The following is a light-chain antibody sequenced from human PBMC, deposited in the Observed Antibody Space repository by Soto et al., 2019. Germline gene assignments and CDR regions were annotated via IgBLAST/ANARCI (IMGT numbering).Light chain of an antibody. J-gene: IGLJ3*02. V-gene: IGLV1-40*01. Sequence: QSVLTQPPSVSGAPGQRVTISCTGSFFNIGAGYDVHWYQQLPETAPKLLIYGNNNRPPGVPDRFSASKSGSSASLTITGLQAEDEADYYCQSYDINLSGVFGGGTKLTVL. CDR1: FFNIGAGYD. CDR3: QSYDINLSGV. CDR2: GNN.